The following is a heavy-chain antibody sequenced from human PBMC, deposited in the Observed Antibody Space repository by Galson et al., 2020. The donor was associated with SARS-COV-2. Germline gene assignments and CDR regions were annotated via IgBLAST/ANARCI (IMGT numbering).Heavy chain of an antibody. CDR2: IYTSGST. J-gene: IGHJ4*02. D-gene: IGHD4-17*01. CDR1: GGSISSGSYY. CDR3: ARVDYGGYRRYFDF. Sequence: SETLSLTCSVSGGSISSGSYYWTWIRQPAGKGLEWIGRIYTSGSTNYSPSLNSRVTMSLDTSKNQFSLKLSSVTAADTAVYYCARVDYGGYRRYFDFWGQGTLVTVSS. V-gene: IGHV4-61*02.